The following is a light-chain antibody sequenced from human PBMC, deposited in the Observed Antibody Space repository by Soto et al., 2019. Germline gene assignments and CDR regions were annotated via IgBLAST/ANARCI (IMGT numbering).Light chain of an antibody. J-gene: IGKJ1*01. V-gene: IGKV3-20*01. CDR2: GAS. Sequence: EIVLTQSPGTLSLSPGERATLSCRASQSVSSSYLAWYQQKPGQAPRLLIYGASSRATGIPDRFSGSGFGTEFSLTINSLQPDDSGSYYCQHTRTFGQGTKVEVK. CDR1: QSVSSSY. CDR3: QHTRT.